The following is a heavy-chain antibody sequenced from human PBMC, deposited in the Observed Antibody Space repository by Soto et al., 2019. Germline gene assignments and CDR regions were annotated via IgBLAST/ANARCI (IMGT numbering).Heavy chain of an antibody. CDR2: ISHDGQNQ. D-gene: IGHD2-2*01. CDR3: ARERADIVVAPVATSGMDV. J-gene: IGHJ6*02. V-gene: IGHV3-30*03. CDR1: GFAFGSHG. Sequence: QVQLVESGGGVVPPGRSLKLSCIASGFAFGSHGMHWARQVSGKGLEWVAVISHDGQNQYYRESVKGRFTISRDNSKNSLFLEVHSLRVEDTAVYYCARERADIVVAPVATSGMDVWGQGTAVTVSS.